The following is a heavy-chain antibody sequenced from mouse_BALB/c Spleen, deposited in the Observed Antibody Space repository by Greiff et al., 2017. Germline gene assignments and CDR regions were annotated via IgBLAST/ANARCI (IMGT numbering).Heavy chain of an antibody. Sequence: VHLVESGAELVRPGTSVKVSCKASGYAFTNYLIEWVKQRPGQGLEWIGVINPGSGGTNYNEKFKGKATLTADKSSSTAYMQLSSLTSDDSAVYFCARGATASSFDYWGQGTTLTVSS. CDR1: GYAFTNYL. CDR3: ARGATASSFDY. V-gene: IGHV1-54*01. D-gene: IGHD1-2*01. CDR2: INPGSGGT. J-gene: IGHJ2*01.